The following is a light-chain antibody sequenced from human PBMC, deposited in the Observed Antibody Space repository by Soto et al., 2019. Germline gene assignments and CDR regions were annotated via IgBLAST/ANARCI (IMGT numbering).Light chain of an antibody. Sequence: EIVMTQSPATLSVSPGERATLSCRASQSVRTKLAWYQQTPGQAPRLLIYGASSRATGIPARFSGSGSGTEFTLTISSLQSEDLAIYFCQQYNNWPPTFGQGTKMHIK. CDR3: QQYNNWPPT. J-gene: IGKJ1*01. CDR1: QSVRTK. CDR2: GAS. V-gene: IGKV3-15*01.